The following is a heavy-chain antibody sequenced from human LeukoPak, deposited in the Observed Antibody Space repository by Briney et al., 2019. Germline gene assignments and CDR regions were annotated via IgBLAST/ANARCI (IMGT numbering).Heavy chain of an antibody. V-gene: IGHV3-74*01. J-gene: IGHJ4*02. Sequence: GGSLRLSCAASGFTFSSYWMHWVCQAPGKGLVWVTRISADGSFTLYADSVKGRFTISRDNAKNTLYLQMNSLRAEDTAVYYCARDGPHYDFWSGPAYWGQGTLVTVSS. D-gene: IGHD3-3*01. CDR2: ISADGSFT. CDR3: ARDGPHYDFWSGPAY. CDR1: GFTFSSYW.